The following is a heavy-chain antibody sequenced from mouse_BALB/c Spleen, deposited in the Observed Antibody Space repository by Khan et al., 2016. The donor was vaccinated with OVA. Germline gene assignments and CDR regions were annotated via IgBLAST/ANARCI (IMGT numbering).Heavy chain of an antibody. V-gene: IGHV1S41*01. D-gene: IGHD1-1*01. CDR3: ARECYYGSIWYAIDY. Sequence: DLVKPGASVKLSCKASGYTFTSYWINWIKQRPGQGLEWIGRIAPGSGSSYYNEMFKGKATLTLDTSSSTAYIQLSSLSSEDSAVYCCARECYYGSIWYAIDYWGQGTSVTVSS. CDR1: GYTFTSYW. CDR2: IAPGSGSS. J-gene: IGHJ4*01.